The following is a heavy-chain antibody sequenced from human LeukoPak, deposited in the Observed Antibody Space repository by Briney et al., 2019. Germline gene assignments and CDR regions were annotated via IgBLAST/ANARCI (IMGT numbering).Heavy chain of an antibody. Sequence: GGSLRLSCAASGFTFSSYSMNWVRQAPGKGLECVSYISSSGSTKYYADSVKGRFTISRDNAKNSLYLQMNSLRAEDTAVYYCARDRSGYIDRPIDYWGQGALVTVSS. CDR1: GFTFSSYS. D-gene: IGHD5-12*01. J-gene: IGHJ4*02. CDR2: ISSSGSTK. V-gene: IGHV3-48*04. CDR3: ARDRSGYIDRPIDY.